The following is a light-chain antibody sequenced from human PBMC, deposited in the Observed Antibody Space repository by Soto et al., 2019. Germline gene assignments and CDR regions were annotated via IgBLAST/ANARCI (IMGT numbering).Light chain of an antibody. V-gene: IGLV2-14*01. CDR2: EVS. CDR1: SSDVGGYNY. Sequence: QSALTQPASVSGSPGQSITISCTGTSSDVGGYNYVSWYQQHPGKAPKLMIYEVSNRPSGVSNRFSGSKSGNTASLTISGLQAEDEADYYCSSYAGLGNVIFGGGTKLTVL. J-gene: IGLJ2*01. CDR3: SSYAGLGNVI.